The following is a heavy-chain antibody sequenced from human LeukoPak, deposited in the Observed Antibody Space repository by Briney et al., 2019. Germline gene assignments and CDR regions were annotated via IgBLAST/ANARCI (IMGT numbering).Heavy chain of an antibody. CDR3: AKGVGGYYFDY. Sequence: GGSLRLSCEASGFTFSTYAMSWVRQAPGKGLEWISIINSGGDTYYADSVKGRFTISRDNSKNTLDLQMSSLRAEDTAVYYCAKGVGGYYFDYWGQGTLVTVSS. V-gene: IGHV3-23*01. J-gene: IGHJ4*02. CDR2: INSGGDT. D-gene: IGHD2-15*01. CDR1: GFTFSTYA.